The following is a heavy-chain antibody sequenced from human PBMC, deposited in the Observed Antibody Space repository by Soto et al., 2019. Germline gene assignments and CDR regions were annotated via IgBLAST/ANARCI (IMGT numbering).Heavy chain of an antibody. D-gene: IGHD2-2*01. V-gene: IGHV3-20*04. J-gene: IGHJ6*03. CDR2: INWNGGST. CDR3: AKGGFCSSTSCPYLGYMDV. CDR1: GFTFDDYG. Sequence: GGSLRLSCAASGFTFDDYGMSWVRQAPGKGLEWVSGINWNGGSTGYADSVKGRFTISRDNAKNSLYPQMNSLRAEDTAVYYCAKGGFCSSTSCPYLGYMDVWGKGTTVTVSS.